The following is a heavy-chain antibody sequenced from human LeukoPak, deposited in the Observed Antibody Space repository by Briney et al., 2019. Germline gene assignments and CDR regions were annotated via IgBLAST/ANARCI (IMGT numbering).Heavy chain of an antibody. D-gene: IGHD3-3*01. V-gene: IGHV4-61*02. CDR2: IYTSGST. CDR3: ARGGYDFWSGYGPVDY. Sequence: SQTLSLTCTVSGGSISSGSYYWNWIRQPAGKGLEWIGRIYTSGSTNYNPSLKSRVTISVDTSKNQFSLKLSSVTAADTAVYYCARGGYDFWSGYGPVDYWGQGTLVTVSS. J-gene: IGHJ4*02. CDR1: GGSISSGSYY.